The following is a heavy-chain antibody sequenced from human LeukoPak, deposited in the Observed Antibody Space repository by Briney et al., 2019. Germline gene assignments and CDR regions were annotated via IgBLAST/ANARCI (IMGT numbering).Heavy chain of an antibody. D-gene: IGHD5-18*01. CDR1: GGSISNYY. CDR2: ISYSGST. Sequence: SETLSLTCTVSGGSISNYYWSWIRQPPGKGLEWIGYISYSGSTNYNPSLKSRVTISVDTSKNQFSLKLSSVTAADTAVYYCARAEYSYGLFDYWGQGTLVTVSS. CDR3: ARAEYSYGLFDY. V-gene: IGHV4-59*01. J-gene: IGHJ4*02.